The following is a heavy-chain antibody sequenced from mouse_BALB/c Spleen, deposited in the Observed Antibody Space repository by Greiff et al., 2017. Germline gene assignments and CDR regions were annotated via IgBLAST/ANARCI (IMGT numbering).Heavy chain of an antibody. Sequence: QVQLQQSGAELVRPGSSVKISCKASGYAFSSYWMNWVKQRPGQGLEWIGQIYPGDGDTNYNGKFKGKATLTADKSSSTAYMQLSSLTSEDSAVYFCARKGPMDDWGQGTSVTVSS. CDR3: ARKGPMDD. CDR2: IYPGDGDT. J-gene: IGHJ4*01. CDR1: GYAFSSYW. V-gene: IGHV1-80*01.